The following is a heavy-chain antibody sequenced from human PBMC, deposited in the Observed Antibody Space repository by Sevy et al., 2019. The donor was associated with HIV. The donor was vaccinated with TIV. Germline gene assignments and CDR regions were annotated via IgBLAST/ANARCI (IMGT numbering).Heavy chain of an antibody. CDR2: ISYDGSNK. D-gene: IGHD4-17*01. V-gene: IGHV3-30-3*01. Sequence: GGSLRLSCAASGFTFSSYAMHWVRQAPGKGLEWVAVISYDGSNKYYADSVKGRFTISRDNSKNTLYLQMNSLRAEDTAVYYCERFDYGGNDDAFDIWGQGTMVTVSS. CDR1: GFTFSSYA. CDR3: ERFDYGGNDDAFDI. J-gene: IGHJ3*02.